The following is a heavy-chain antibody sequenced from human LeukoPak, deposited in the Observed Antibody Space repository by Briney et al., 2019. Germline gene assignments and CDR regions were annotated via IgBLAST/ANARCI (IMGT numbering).Heavy chain of an antibody. V-gene: IGHV4-34*01. CDR2: INHSGST. CDR1: GGSFSGYY. Sequence: SETLSLTCAVYGGSFSGYYWSWIRQPPGEGLEWIGEINHSGSTNYNPSLKSRVTISVDTSKNQFSLKLSSVTAADTAVYYCASRAFDIWGQGTMVTVSS. CDR3: ASRAFDI. J-gene: IGHJ3*02.